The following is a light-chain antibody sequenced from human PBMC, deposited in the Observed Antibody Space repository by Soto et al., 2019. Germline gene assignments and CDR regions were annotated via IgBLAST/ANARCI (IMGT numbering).Light chain of an antibody. J-gene: IGKJ1*01. CDR2: DAS. V-gene: IGKV3-11*01. Sequence: EIVLTQSPATLSLSPGERATLSCRASQSVSSYLAWYQKKPGQAPRLLIYDASNRATGIPARFSGSGSGTDFTLTISCLEPEDFAVYYCQQRSNWPPTWTFGQGTKVEIK. CDR1: QSVSSY. CDR3: QQRSNWPPTWT.